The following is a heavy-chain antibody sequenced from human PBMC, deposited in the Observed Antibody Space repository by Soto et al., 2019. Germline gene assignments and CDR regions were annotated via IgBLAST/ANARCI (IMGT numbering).Heavy chain of an antibody. CDR2: INPNSGGT. CDR1: GYTFTGYY. J-gene: IGHJ1*01. D-gene: IGHD6-19*01. Sequence: QVQLVQSGAEVKKPGASVKVSCKASGYTFTGYYMHWVRQAPGQGLEWMGWINPNSGGTNYAQKFQGWVTMTRDTSISTASMDLSMLRSDDMAVYYCARGPFLEGIAVAGIALGYCVHGTLVTVSS. V-gene: IGHV1-2*04. CDR3: ARGPFLEGIAVAGIALGY.